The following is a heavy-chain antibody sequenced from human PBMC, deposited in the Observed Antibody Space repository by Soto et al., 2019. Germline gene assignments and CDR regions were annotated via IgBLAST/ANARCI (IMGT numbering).Heavy chain of an antibody. CDR2: IYYSGST. CDR3: ARDLTYFDILTGYERYYGMDV. CDR1: GASISSYY. J-gene: IGHJ6*02. Sequence: QVQLQEPGPGRVKPSETLSLTCTVSGASISSYYWSWIRQPPGKDLNWIGYIYYSGSTNYNPSLKSRVTISVDTSKNQFSLKLSSVTAADTAVYYCARDLTYFDILTGYERYYGMDVWGQGTTVTVSS. V-gene: IGHV4-59*01. D-gene: IGHD3-9*01.